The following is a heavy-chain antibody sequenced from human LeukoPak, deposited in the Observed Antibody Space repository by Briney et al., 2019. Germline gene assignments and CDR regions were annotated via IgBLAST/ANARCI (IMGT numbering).Heavy chain of an antibody. D-gene: IGHD3-3*01. CDR1: GGSISSSSYY. V-gene: IGHV4-39*01. Sequence: PSETLSLTCTVSGGSISSSSYYWGWIRQPPGKGLEWIGSIYYSGSTYYNPSLKSRVTISVDTSKNQFSLKLSSVTAADTAVYYCARGHHYDLGLFLFDYWGQGTLVTVSS. CDR3: ARGHHYDLGLFLFDY. J-gene: IGHJ4*02. CDR2: IYYSGST.